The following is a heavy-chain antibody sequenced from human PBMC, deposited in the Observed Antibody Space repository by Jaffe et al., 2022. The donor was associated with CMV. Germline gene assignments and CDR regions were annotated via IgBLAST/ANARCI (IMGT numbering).Heavy chain of an antibody. V-gene: IGHV3-21*01. CDR3: ARARADFWSGSYYYYMDV. CDR2: ISSSSSYI. D-gene: IGHD3-3*01. CDR1: GFTFSSYS. Sequence: EVQLVESGGGLVKPGGSLRLSCAASGFTFSSYSMNWVRQAPGKGLEWVSSISSSSSYIYYADSVKGRFTISRDNAKNSLYLQMNSLRAEDTAVYYCARARADFWSGSYYYYMDVWGKGTTVTVSS. J-gene: IGHJ6*03.